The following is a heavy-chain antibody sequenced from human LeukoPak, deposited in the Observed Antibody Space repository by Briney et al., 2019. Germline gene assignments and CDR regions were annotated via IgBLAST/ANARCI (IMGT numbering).Heavy chain of an antibody. Sequence: GGSLRLSCAASGFTFSTYWINWYRQAPGKGLEWVGNRNQDASEINYVDSVRGRFTISRDNAKNSLHLQMNSLRAEDTAVYYCATDRDNSDWQKRFDSWGQGTLVTVSS. V-gene: IGHV3-7*01. D-gene: IGHD2-21*02. CDR1: GFTFSTYW. CDR2: RNQDASEI. CDR3: ATDRDNSDWQKRFDS. J-gene: IGHJ4*02.